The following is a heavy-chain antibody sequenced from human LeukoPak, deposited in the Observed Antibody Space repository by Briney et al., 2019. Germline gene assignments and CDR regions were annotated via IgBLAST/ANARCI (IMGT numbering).Heavy chain of an antibody. CDR1: GGSISSSSYY. CDR2: IYYSGST. D-gene: IGHD6-13*01. Sequence: PSETLSLTCTVSGGSISSSSYYWGWIRQPPGKGLEWIGSIYYSGSTYYNPSLKSRVTISVDTSKNQFSLKLSSVTAADTAVYYCARQRSVVYQGERNWFGPWGQGTLVTVSS. V-gene: IGHV4-39*01. J-gene: IGHJ5*02. CDR3: ARQRSVVYQGERNWFGP.